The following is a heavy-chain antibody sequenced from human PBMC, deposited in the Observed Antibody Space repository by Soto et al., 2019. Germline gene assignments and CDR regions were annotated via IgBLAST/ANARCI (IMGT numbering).Heavy chain of an antibody. Sequence: SVKVSCKAPGGTFSSYAISWVRQAPGQGLEWMGGIIPIFATAKYAQKFQGRVTITADESTSTGYMELSSLRSEDTAVYYCARSQGGSSSLDIYYYYYYGMDVWGQGTTVTVSS. D-gene: IGHD2-15*01. J-gene: IGHJ6*02. CDR2: IIPIFATA. CDR3: ARSQGGSSSLDIYYYYYYGMDV. V-gene: IGHV1-69*13. CDR1: GGTFSSYA.